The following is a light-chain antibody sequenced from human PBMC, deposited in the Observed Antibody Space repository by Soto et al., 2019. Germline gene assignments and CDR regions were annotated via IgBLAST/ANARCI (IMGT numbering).Light chain of an antibody. Sequence: TQSPSLLAASTGDRVTLSCRASQSVTSNLAWYQQKPGQAPILLIFGASTRATGIPDRFSGSGSGTDFTLTISRLEPEDFAMYYCLHHGSSLWTFGQGTKVDIK. CDR2: GAS. J-gene: IGKJ1*01. CDR1: QSVTSN. CDR3: LHHGSSLWT. V-gene: IGKV3-20*01.